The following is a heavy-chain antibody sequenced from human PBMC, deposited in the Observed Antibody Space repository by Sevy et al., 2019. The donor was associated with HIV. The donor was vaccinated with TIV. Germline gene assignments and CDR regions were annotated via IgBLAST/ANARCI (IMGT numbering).Heavy chain of an antibody. J-gene: IGHJ4*02. Sequence: ASVKVSCKASGYTFTSYGISWVRQAPGQGLEWMGWISAYNGNTNYAQKLQGRVTMTTDTSTSTAYMELRSLGSDDTAVYYCARDEITMVRGVITLKRLDYWGQGTLVTVSS. CDR3: ARDEITMVRGVITLKRLDY. V-gene: IGHV1-18*04. CDR1: GYTFTSYG. CDR2: ISAYNGNT. D-gene: IGHD3-10*01.